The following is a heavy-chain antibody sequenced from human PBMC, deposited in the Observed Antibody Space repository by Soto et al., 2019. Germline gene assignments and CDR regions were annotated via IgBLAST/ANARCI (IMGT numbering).Heavy chain of an antibody. J-gene: IGHJ6*02. CDR1: GFTFSSYG. D-gene: IGHD3-3*01. Sequence: PGGSLRLSCAASGFTFSSYGMHWVRQAPGKGLEWVAVISYDGSNKYYADSVKGRFTISRDNSKNTLYLQMNSLRAEDTAVYYCARNFWSGYNYYYYYGMDVWGQGTTVTVSS. CDR3: ARNFWSGYNYYYYYGMDV. CDR2: ISYDGSNK. V-gene: IGHV3-30*03.